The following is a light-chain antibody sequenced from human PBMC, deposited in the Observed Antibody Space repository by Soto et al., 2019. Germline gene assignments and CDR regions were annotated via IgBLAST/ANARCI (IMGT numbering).Light chain of an antibody. CDR2: DAY. J-gene: IGKJ4*01. CDR3: QQYGISPS. Sequence: DIVLTQSPGTLSLSPGERVTLSCRASQSVSSCYLACYQQKPGRAPRLLMFDAYSSATGSSDRCSGSGSGTDFFLTISRLEPEDFSVYYCQQYGISPSFGGGTKVDIK. V-gene: IGKV3-20*01. CDR1: QSVSSCY.